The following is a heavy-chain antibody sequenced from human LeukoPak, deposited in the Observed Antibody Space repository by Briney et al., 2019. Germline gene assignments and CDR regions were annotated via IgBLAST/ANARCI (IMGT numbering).Heavy chain of an antibody. Sequence: GGSLRLSCAASGFSFDDYGMGWVRQGPGKGLEWVSGINWNGGNTGYADSVKGGFTIFRDNAKNSLYLEMDSLRVEDPALYYCARTSDGNWFDPWGQGTLVTDSS. CDR1: GFSFDDYG. CDR2: INWNGGNT. V-gene: IGHV3-20*04. D-gene: IGHD1-26*01. CDR3: ARTSDGNWFDP. J-gene: IGHJ5*02.